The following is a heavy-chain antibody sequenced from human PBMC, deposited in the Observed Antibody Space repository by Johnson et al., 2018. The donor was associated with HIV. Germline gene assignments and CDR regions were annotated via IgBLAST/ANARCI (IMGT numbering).Heavy chain of an antibody. D-gene: IGHD1-26*01. V-gene: IGHV3-30*04. CDR2: ISYDGSNK. J-gene: IGHJ3*02. CDR3: AKDIYRLPYSGSYYSMSAFDI. CDR1: GFTFSSYA. Sequence: QMQLVESGGGVVQPGRSLRLSCAASGFTFSSYAMHWVRQAPGKGLEWVAVISYDGSNKYYADSVKGRFTISRDNAKNSLYLQMNSLRAEDTALYYCAKDIYRLPYSGSYYSMSAFDIWGQGTMGTVSS.